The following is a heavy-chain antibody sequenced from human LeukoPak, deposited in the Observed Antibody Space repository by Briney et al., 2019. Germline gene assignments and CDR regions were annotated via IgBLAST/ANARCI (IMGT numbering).Heavy chain of an antibody. J-gene: IGHJ4*02. V-gene: IGHV4-59*01. CDR3: ARWAPTTVVTPGFDY. Sequence: SETLSLTCTVSGGSISSYYWSWIRQPPGKGLEWIGYIYYSGSTNYNPSLKSRVTISVDTSKNQFSLKLSSVTAADTAVYYCARWAPTTVVTPGFDYWGRGTLVTVSS. CDR1: GGSISSYY. CDR2: IYYSGST. D-gene: IGHD4-23*01.